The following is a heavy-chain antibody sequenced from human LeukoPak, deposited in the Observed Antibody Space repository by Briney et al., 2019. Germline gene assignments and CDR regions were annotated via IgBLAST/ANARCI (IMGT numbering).Heavy chain of an antibody. D-gene: IGHD3-22*01. CDR2: MNPNCGNT. CDR3: ARGVYYDSSGQRSNWFDP. J-gene: IGHJ5*02. V-gene: IGHV1-8*03. CDR1: GYTFTSYD. Sequence: ASVKVSCKASGYTFTSYDINWVRQATGQGLEWMGWMNPNCGNTGYAQKFQGRVTITRNTSISTAYMELSSLRSEDTAVYYCARGVYYDSSGQRSNWFDPWGQGTLVTVSS.